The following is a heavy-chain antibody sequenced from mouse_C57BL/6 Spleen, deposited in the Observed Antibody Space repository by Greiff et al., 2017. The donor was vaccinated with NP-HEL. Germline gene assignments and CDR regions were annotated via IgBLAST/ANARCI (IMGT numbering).Heavy chain of an antibody. CDR2: IDPSDSYT. Sequence: QVQLQQPGAELVKPGASVKLSCKASGYTFTSYWMQWVKQRPGPGLEWIGEIDPSDSYTNYNQKLQGKATLTVDTSSSTAYMQLSSLTSEDSAVYYCARNRHYGSSYGFDYWGQGTTLTVSS. V-gene: IGHV1-50*01. CDR3: ARNRHYGSSYGFDY. J-gene: IGHJ2*01. CDR1: GYTFTSYW. D-gene: IGHD1-1*01.